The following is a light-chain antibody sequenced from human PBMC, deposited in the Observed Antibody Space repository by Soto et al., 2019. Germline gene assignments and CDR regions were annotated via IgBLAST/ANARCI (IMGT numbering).Light chain of an antibody. CDR2: DAS. Sequence: DIQMTQSPTSLSASVGDRVTIFCRASQTIDTYLNWYQHIPGKAPKLLIYDASSLQSVVPSRFSGSGSGRDFTLTITGLQREYFATYYCQESYSSSAKIFGQGTKLEI. J-gene: IGKJ2*01. CDR3: QESYSSSAKI. CDR1: QTIDTY. V-gene: IGKV1-39*01.